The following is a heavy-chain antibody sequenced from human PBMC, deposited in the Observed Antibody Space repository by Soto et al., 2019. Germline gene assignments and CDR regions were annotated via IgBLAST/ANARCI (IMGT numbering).Heavy chain of an antibody. CDR3: AKDTGDDYHYYYMDV. CDR1: GFTFSSYA. V-gene: IGHV3-23*01. Sequence: GGSLRLSCAASGFTFSSYAMSWVRQAPGKGLEWVSAISGSGGSTYYADSVKGRFTISRDNSKNTLYLQMNSLRAEDTAVYYCAKDTGDDYHYYYMDVWGKGTTVTVSS. D-gene: IGHD4-4*01. CDR2: ISGSGGST. J-gene: IGHJ6*03.